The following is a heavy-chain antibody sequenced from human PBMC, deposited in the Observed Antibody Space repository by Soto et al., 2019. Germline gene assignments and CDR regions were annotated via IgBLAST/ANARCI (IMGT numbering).Heavy chain of an antibody. J-gene: IGHJ4*02. D-gene: IGHD1-26*01. Sequence: PGGSLRLSCAVSGLTFSDYRMSWVRQAPGKGLEWVANIRQDESEKNYADSVKGRFTISRDNAKSSVYLQMNSLRAEDTAVYYCTNDKFSGSYYVRGLTYYFEYWGQGTLVTVSS. V-gene: IGHV3-7*03. CDR1: GLTFSDYR. CDR2: IRQDESEK. CDR3: TNDKFSGSYYVRGLTYYFEY.